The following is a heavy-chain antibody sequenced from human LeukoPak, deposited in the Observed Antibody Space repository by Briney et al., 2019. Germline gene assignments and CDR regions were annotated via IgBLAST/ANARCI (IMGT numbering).Heavy chain of an antibody. CDR3: ARVWDFGSGNYPSDY. D-gene: IGHD3-10*01. J-gene: IGHJ4*02. Sequence: GASVKVSCRASGYTFTGYYMHWVRQAPGQELEWMGRINPNSGGTNYAQKFQDRVTMTRDTSISTAYMELSRLRSDDTAVYYCARVWDFGSGNYPSDYWGQGTLVTVPS. CDR1: GYTFTGYY. CDR2: INPNSGGT. V-gene: IGHV1-2*06.